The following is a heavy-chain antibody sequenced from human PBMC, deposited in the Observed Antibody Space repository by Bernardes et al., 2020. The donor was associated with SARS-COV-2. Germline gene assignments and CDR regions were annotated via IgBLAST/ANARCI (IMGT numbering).Heavy chain of an antibody. J-gene: IGHJ4*02. CDR1: GDSIGSGNFY. CDR2: IYYSGSA. CDR3: VRGGRSCNGGRCERYYFDY. V-gene: IGHV4-30-4*01. D-gene: IGHD2-15*01. Sequence: SETLSLTCTVSGDSIGSGNFYWSWVRQTPGKGLEWIGYIYYSGSAYYNPSLKSRATISIDTSKNQFSLNVTSVTAADTAVYFCVRGGRSCNGGRCERYYFDYWGLGALVTVSS.